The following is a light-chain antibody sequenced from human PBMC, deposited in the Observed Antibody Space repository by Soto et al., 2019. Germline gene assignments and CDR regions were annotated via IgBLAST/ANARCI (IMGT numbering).Light chain of an antibody. CDR3: QSFDSSLREV. J-gene: IGLJ1*01. Sequence: QSALTQPPSVSGAPGQRVTISCAGSSSNIGADYDVHWYQQVPGTAPKLLIFGNNNRPSGVPDRFSGSKSGTSASLAITGLRAEDEADYYCQSFDSSLREVFGTGTKLTVL. CDR2: GNN. V-gene: IGLV1-40*01. CDR1: SSNIGADYD.